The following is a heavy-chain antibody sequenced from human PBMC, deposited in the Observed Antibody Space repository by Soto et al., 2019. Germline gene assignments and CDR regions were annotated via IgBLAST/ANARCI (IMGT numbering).Heavy chain of an antibody. CDR2: IIPIFGTA. D-gene: IGHD1-26*01. Sequence: QVQLVQSGAEVKKPGSSVKVSCKASGGTFSSYAISWVRQAPGQGLEWMGGIIPIFGTANYAQKFQGRVTMTTDTSTSTAYMELRSLRSDDTAVYYCARASGSASWFDPWGQGTLVTVSS. CDR3: ARASGSASWFDP. J-gene: IGHJ5*02. V-gene: IGHV1-69*06. CDR1: GGTFSSYA.